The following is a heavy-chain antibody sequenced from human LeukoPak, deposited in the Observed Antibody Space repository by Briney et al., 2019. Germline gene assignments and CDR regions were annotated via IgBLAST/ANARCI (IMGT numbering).Heavy chain of an antibody. CDR3: ARDGGGAPLPDC. V-gene: IGHV3-48*03. CDR1: GFTFSSYE. J-gene: IGHJ4*02. D-gene: IGHD2-21*01. CDR2: ISSSGSTI. Sequence: GGSLRLSCAASGFTFSSYEINWVRQAPGKGLEWVSYISSSGSTIYYADSVKGRFAISRDNAKNSLYLQMNSLRAEDTAVYYCARDGGGAPLPDCWGQGTLVTVSS.